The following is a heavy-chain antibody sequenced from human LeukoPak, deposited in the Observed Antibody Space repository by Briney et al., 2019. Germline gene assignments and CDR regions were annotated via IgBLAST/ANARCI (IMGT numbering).Heavy chain of an antibody. V-gene: IGHV5-51*01. D-gene: IGHD1-26*01. J-gene: IGHJ4*02. CDR3: ARPLQGIVGATGFDY. CDR2: IYPSDSDT. CDR1: EYSFATYW. Sequence: GESLKISCQGSEYSFATYWIAWLRQMPGEGLEWMGIIYPSDSDTRYSPSFQGQVTISADKSIKTAYLQWCSLKASDTAMYYCARPLQGIVGATGFDYWGQGTLVTVSS.